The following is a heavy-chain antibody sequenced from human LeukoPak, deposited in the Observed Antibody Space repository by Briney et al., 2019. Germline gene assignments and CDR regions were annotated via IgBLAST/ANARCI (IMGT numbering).Heavy chain of an antibody. D-gene: IGHD2-2*02. J-gene: IGHJ5*02. CDR3: ASGCSSASCYTNNYFDP. V-gene: IGHV1-2*02. CDR1: GYTFTGYY. Sequence: ASVKVSCKASGYTFTGYYMHWVRQAPGQGLEWMGWINPNSGGTNYAQKFQGRVTMTRDTSISTAYMEVSRLRSDDTAVYYCASGCSSASCYTNNYFDPWGQGTLVTVSS. CDR2: INPNSGGT.